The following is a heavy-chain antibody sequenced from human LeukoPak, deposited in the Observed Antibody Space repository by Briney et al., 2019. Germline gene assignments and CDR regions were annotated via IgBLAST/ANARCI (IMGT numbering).Heavy chain of an antibody. V-gene: IGHV3-53*01. CDR3: AAYGQDAFDI. D-gene: IGHD4-17*01. CDR1: GFTFSSAW. J-gene: IGHJ3*02. Sequence: GGSLRLSCAPSGFTFSSAWMHWVRQAPGKGLEWVSVIYSGGNTYYADSVKGRFTISRDNSKNTVYLQMNSLRAEDTAVYYCAAYGQDAFDIWGQGTMVTVSS. CDR2: IYSGGNT.